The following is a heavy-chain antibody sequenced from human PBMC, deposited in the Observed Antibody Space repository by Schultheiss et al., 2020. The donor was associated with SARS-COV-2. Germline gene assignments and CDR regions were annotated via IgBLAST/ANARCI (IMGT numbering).Heavy chain of an antibody. Sequence: GGSLRLSCAASGFTFSSYGMHWVRQAPGKGLEWVAVISYDGSNKYYADSVKGRFTISRDNSKNTLYLQMNSLRAEDTAVYYCAREHCSSTVCYPPSYHLYYYGMDVWGQGTTVTVSS. CDR3: AREHCSSTVCYPPSYHLYYYGMDV. CDR1: GFTFSSYG. D-gene: IGHD2-2*01. J-gene: IGHJ6*02. V-gene: IGHV3-30*03. CDR2: ISYDGSNK.